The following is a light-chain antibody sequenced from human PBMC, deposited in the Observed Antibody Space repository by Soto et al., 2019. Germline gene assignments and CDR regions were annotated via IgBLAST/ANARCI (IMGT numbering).Light chain of an antibody. CDR1: QSVSSN. V-gene: IGKV3-15*01. J-gene: IGKJ2*01. CDR2: GAS. CDR3: QPYNTWPLYT. Sequence: EIVMTQSPATLSVSPGERATLSCRASQSVSSNLAWYQQKPGQAPMLLIYGASTRATGIPARFSGSGSGTEVTLTISSLQSEDFAVYYCQPYNTWPLYTFGQGTKLEIK.